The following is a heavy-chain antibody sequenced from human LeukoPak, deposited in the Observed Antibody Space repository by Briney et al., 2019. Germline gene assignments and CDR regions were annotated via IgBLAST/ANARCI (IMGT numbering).Heavy chain of an antibody. CDR1: GFTFSSYG. CDR3: ARVNRGDAFDI. V-gene: IGHV3-33*01. CDR2: IWYDGRNK. D-gene: IGHD3-16*02. Sequence: GRSLRLSCAASGFTFSSYGMHWVRHAPGKGLEWVAVIWYDGRNKFYADSLKGRFTISRDNSKNTLYLQMNSLRAEDTAVYYCARVNRGDAFDIWGQGTLVTVSS. J-gene: IGHJ3*02.